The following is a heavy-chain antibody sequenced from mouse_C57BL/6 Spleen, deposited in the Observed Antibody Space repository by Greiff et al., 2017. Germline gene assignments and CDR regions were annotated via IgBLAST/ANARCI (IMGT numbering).Heavy chain of an antibody. D-gene: IGHD1-1*01. V-gene: IGHV1-61*01. CDR2: IYPSDSET. J-gene: IGHJ2*01. Sequence: VQLQQSGAELVRPGSSVKLSCKASGYTFTSYWMDWVKQRPGQGLEWIGNIYPSDSETHYNLKFKDKATLTVDKSSSTAYMQLSSLTSEDSAVYYCARSGLRSYFDYWGQGTTLTVSS. CDR3: ARSGLRSYFDY. CDR1: GYTFTSYW.